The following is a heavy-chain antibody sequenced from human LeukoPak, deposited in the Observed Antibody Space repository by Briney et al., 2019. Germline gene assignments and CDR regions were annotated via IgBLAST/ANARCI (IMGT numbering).Heavy chain of an antibody. D-gene: IGHD7-27*01. J-gene: IGHJ4*02. CDR1: GYTLTELY. CDR3: ATEFEYVSNGGLGY. CDR2: FDPEDGET. Sequence: ASVKVSCKVSGYTLTELYMHWVRQAPGKGLEWMGGFDPEDGETIYAQKFQGRVTMTEDTYSDTAYMELSSLRSEDTAVYYCATEFEYVSNGGLGYWGQGTLVTVSS. V-gene: IGHV1-24*01.